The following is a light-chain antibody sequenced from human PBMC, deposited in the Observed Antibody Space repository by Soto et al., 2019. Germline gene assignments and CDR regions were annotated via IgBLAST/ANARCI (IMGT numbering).Light chain of an antibody. CDR1: QYISTK. CDR2: GAF. CDR3: QQYGDSPWT. V-gene: IGKV3-20*01. Sequence: EIVLMPSPATLSLSPVERATLSCRASQYISTKLAWYQQKPGQAPRLLFSGAFNRATDTPDRFSGSGSGTDFTLIISGVEAEDFAMYYCQQYGDSPWTFGQGTKVDIK. J-gene: IGKJ1*01.